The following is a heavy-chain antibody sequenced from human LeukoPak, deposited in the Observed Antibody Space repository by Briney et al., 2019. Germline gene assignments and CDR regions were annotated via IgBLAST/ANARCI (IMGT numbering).Heavy chain of an antibody. D-gene: IGHD6-13*01. CDR2: ISGGSSYI. V-gene: IGHV3-21*01. CDR1: GFTFSSYS. J-gene: IGHJ4*02. Sequence: GGSLRLSCAVSGFTFSSYSMNWVRQAPGKGLEWVSSISGGSSYIYYGDSVKGRFTISRGNAKNSLHLQMNSLRAEDTAVYYCARGGHSGSWSGIDYWGQGTLVTVSS. CDR3: ARGGHSGSWSGIDY.